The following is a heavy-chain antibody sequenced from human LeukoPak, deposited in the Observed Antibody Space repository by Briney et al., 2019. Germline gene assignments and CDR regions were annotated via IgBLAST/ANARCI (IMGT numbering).Heavy chain of an antibody. D-gene: IGHD2-21*01. J-gene: IGHJ4*02. CDR3: ARDGPSEAILWGYFDS. Sequence: PGGSLRLSCAASGFTFSSYGMHWVRQAPGKGLEWVAVISYDGGNKYYADSVRGRFTISRDNSKNTLYLQMNSLRTEDTAVYYCARDGPSEAILWGYFDSWGQGTLVTVSS. V-gene: IGHV3-30*19. CDR2: ISYDGGNK. CDR1: GFTFSSYG.